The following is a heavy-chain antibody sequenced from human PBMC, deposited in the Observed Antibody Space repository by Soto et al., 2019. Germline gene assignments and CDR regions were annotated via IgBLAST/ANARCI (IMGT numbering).Heavy chain of an antibody. V-gene: IGHV3-30-3*01. J-gene: IGHJ3*02. CDR3: ARDHYYGWCGFMGSDSFDS. D-gene: IGHD3-10*01. CDR1: GFTFSSYA. CDR2: ISYDGSNK. Sequence: QVQLVESGGGVVQPGRSLRLSCAASGFTFSSYAMHWVRQAPGKGLEWVAVISYDGSNKYYADSVKGRFTISRDNSKNTLYLQMNSLRAEYTAVYYCARDHYYGWCGFMGSDSFDSWGRVTMVTVSS.